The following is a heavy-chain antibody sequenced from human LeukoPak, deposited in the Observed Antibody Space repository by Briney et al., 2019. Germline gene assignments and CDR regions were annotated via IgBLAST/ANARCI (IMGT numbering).Heavy chain of an antibody. D-gene: IGHD4-17*01. J-gene: IGHJ5*02. V-gene: IGHV4-61*02. CDR3: ARVNDYGDYAGHWFDP. CDR2: IYTSGST. CDR1: GVSISSSNSY. Sequence: SETLSLTCTVSGVSISSSNSYWSWIRQPAGKGLEWIGRIYTSGSTNYNPSLKSRVTISVDTSKNQFSLKLSSVTAADTAVYYCARVNDYGDYAGHWFDPWGQGTLVTVSS.